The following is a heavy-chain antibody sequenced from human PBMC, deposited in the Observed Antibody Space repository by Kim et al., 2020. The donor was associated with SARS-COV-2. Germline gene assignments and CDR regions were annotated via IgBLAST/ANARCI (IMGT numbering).Heavy chain of an antibody. V-gene: IGHV3-33*01. CDR2: IWYDGSNK. D-gene: IGHD3-10*01. CDR1: GFTFSSYG. Sequence: GGSLRLSCAASGFTFSSYGMHWVRQAPGKGLEWVAVIWYDGSNKYYADSVKGRFTISRDNSKNTLYLQMNSLRAEGTAVYYCAREEYYYGSGSYYNALYYYYYYGMDVWGQGTTVTVSS. J-gene: IGHJ6*02. CDR3: AREEYYYGSGSYYNALYYYYYYGMDV.